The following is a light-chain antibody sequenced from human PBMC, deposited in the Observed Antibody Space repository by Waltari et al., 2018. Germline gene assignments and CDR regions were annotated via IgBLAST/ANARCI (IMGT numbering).Light chain of an antibody. J-gene: IGKJ3*01. CDR1: QDISNS. V-gene: IGKV1-9*01. Sequence: DIQLTQSPAFLSASVGDRVTITCRASQDISNSLVWYQQKPGKAPKLLIYASSSLQSGVPSRFSGSGSGTEFTLTIRSLQPEDFASYHCQQVKTWPLTFGLGTKVDMK. CDR3: QQVKTWPLT. CDR2: ASS.